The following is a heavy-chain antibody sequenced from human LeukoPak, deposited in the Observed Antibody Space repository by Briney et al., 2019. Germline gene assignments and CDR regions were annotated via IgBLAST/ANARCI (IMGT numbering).Heavy chain of an antibody. CDR2: INHSGGT. V-gene: IGHV4-34*01. Sequence: SETLSLTCAVYGGSFSGYYWSWIRQPPGKGLEWIGEINHSGGTNYNPSLKSRVTISVDTSKNQFSLKLSSVTAADTAVYYCASLYSRGYYYYYYGMDVWGQGTTVTVSS. D-gene: IGHD2-15*01. CDR1: GGSFSGYY. CDR3: ASLYSRGYYYYYYGMDV. J-gene: IGHJ6*02.